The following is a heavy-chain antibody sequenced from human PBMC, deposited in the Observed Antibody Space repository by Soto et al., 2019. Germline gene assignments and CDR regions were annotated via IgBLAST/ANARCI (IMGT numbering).Heavy chain of an antibody. Sequence: EVQLLESGGGLVQPGGSLRLSCAVSGFTFSSYSMTWVRQAPGKGLEWVSSISGGAGSTHYADSVKGRFTISRDISKNTLYLQMNSLRAEDTAVYYCAKGTWIQPFYAMDVWGQGTTVTVSS. CDR2: ISGGAGST. J-gene: IGHJ6*02. CDR3: AKGTWIQPFYAMDV. CDR1: GFTFSSYS. V-gene: IGHV3-23*01. D-gene: IGHD5-18*01.